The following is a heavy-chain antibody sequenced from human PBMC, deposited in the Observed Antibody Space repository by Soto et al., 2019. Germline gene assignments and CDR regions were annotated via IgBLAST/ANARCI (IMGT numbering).Heavy chain of an antibody. CDR3: ARDPVDGYACFDN. CDR1: GGSISSTNW. J-gene: IGHJ5*02. V-gene: IGHV4-4*01. D-gene: IGHD5-12*01. Sequence: SETLSLTCAVSGGSISSTNWWSWVRQPPGKGLEWIGEIYHSGSTNYNPSLKSRVTISVDKSKKQSSLKLTSVTAADTAVYWCARDPVDGYACFDNWGQGALVTVSS. CDR2: IYHSGST.